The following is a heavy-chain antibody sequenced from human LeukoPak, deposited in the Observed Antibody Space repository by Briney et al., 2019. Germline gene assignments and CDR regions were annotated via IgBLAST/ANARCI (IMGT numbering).Heavy chain of an antibody. V-gene: IGHV3-7*03. CDR2: IKQDGNEK. J-gene: IGHJ3*02. CDR1: GFTFSSYW. CDR3: AKDIGILYYDILTTPSDAFDI. Sequence: PGGSLRLSCAASGFTFSSYWMSWVRQAPGKGLEWVANIKQDGNEKYYVNSVKGRFTISRDNAKNSLYLQMNSLRAEDTALYYCAKDIGILYYDILTTPSDAFDIWGQGTMVTVSS. D-gene: IGHD3-9*01.